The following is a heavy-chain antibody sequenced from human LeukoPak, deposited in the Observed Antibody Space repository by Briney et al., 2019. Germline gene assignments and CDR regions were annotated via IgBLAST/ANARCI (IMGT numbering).Heavy chain of an antibody. Sequence: GGSFRHSCTASGLTLSNYAMRWVRQAPGKRLEGVSLILYYGHTTSYADFVKGRFTISRDNSKNTLFLQMNSLRAEDTAVYYCAKYGGHPLPHYYLDYWGQGTQVTVSS. CDR1: GLTLSNYA. CDR2: ILYYGHTT. CDR3: AKYGGHPLPHYYLDY. D-gene: IGHD3-16*01. V-gene: IGHV3-23*01. J-gene: IGHJ4*02.